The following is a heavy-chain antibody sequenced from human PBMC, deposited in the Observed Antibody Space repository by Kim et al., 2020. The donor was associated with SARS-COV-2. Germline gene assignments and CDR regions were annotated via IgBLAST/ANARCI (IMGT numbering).Heavy chain of an antibody. CDR3: ARRDSSTSWYFDL. D-gene: IGHD3-22*01. Sequence: NYSPSLTSRVTMSVDTAKNQFSLKLSPVTAADTAIYYCARRDSSTSWYFDLWGRATLVTVSS. V-gene: IGHV4-61*07. J-gene: IGHJ2*01.